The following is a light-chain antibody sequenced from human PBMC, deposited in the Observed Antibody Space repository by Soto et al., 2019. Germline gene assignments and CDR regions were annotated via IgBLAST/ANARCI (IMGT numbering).Light chain of an antibody. CDR1: QSGGSD. V-gene: IGKV3D-15*01. CDR3: QQYNSWPLT. CDR2: DIL. Sequence: EIVMTQSPATLSVSPGERATLSCRASQSGGSDLAWYQQTPGQAPRLVIHDILTRATGVPTRIIGSGSGTEFTLTINSLQSEDFAVYYCQQYNSWPLTFGGGTKVDI. J-gene: IGKJ4*01.